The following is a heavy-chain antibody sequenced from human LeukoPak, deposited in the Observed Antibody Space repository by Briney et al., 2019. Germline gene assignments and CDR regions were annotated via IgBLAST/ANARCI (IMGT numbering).Heavy chain of an antibody. CDR1: GGSFSGYY. V-gene: IGHV4-34*01. CDR2: INHSGST. D-gene: IGHD1-1*01. CDR3: ARLPGTRFDP. J-gene: IGHJ5*02. Sequence: SETLSLTCAVYGGSFSGYYWSWIRQPPGKGLEWIGEINHSGSTNYNPSLKSQVTISVDTSKNQFSLKLSSVTAADTAVYYCARLPGTRFDPWGQGTLVTVSS.